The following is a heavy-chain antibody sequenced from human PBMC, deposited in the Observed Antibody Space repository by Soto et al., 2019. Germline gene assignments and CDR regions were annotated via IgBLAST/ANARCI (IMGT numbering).Heavy chain of an antibody. V-gene: IGHV3-23*01. CDR3: ATLIHNRHSSSWYDY. J-gene: IGHJ4*02. CDR2: ISGSGGST. D-gene: IGHD6-13*01. CDR1: GFTSSSYA. Sequence: PGGSLRLSCAASGFTSSSYAMSWFRQAPGKGLEWVSAISGSGGSTYYADSVKGRFTISRDNSKNTLYLQMNSLRAEDTAVYYCATLIHNRHSSSWYDYWGQGTVVPVSS.